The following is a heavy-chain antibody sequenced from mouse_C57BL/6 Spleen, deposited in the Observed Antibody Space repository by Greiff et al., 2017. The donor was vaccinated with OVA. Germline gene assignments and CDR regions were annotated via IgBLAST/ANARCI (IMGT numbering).Heavy chain of an antibody. Sequence: QVQLQQPGPELVKPGASVKLSCKASGYTFTSYWMHWVKQRPGQGLEWIGQIYPGDGDTNYNGKFKGKATLTADKSSSTAYMQLSSLTSEDSAVYFCARSEAWFAYWGQGTLVTVSA. CDR2: IYPGDGDT. V-gene: IGHV1-80*01. CDR3: ARSEAWFAY. J-gene: IGHJ3*01. CDR1: GYTFTSYW.